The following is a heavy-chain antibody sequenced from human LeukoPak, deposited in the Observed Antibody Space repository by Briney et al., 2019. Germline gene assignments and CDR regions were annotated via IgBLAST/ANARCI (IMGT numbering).Heavy chain of an antibody. Sequence: PGGSLRLSCAASGFTVSNNYMNWVRQAPGKGLEWVSSISSSSSYIYYADSVKGRFTISGDNAKNSLYLQMNSLRAEDTAVYYCARDPLAHWGQGTLVTVSS. V-gene: IGHV3-21*01. CDR3: ARDPLAH. CDR1: GFTVSNNY. CDR2: ISSSSSYI. J-gene: IGHJ5*02.